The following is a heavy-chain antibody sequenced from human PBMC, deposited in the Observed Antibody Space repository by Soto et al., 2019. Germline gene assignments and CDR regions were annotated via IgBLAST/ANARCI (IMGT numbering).Heavy chain of an antibody. J-gene: IGHJ6*02. Sequence: EVQLLESGRGLVQPGGSLRLSCAASGFTFSTYAMNWVRQAPGNGLEWVSAISGSGGSIHYADSVKGRFTISRDNSKNTLYLQMNSLRDEDTAVYHCVKGYWKGDVWGQGTTVNVSS. V-gene: IGHV3-23*01. CDR3: VKGYWKGDV. D-gene: IGHD1-1*01. CDR1: GFTFSTYA. CDR2: ISGSGGSI.